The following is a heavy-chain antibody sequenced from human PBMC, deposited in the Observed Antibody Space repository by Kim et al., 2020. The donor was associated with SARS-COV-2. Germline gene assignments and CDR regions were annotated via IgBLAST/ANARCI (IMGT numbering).Heavy chain of an antibody. CDR2: SGGT. V-gene: IGHV4-59*09. J-gene: IGHJ5*02. Sequence: SGGTNYNPSPKGRVTRSVDTAKNQFSLKLSSVTAADTAVYYCARGDDILAWGQGTLVTVSS. D-gene: IGHD3-9*01. CDR3: ARGDDILA.